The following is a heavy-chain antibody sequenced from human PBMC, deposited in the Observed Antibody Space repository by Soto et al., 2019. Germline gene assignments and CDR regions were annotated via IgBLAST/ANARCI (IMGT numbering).Heavy chain of an antibody. CDR2: IIPIFGTA. V-gene: IGHV1-69*01. D-gene: IGHD4-17*01. J-gene: IGHJ6*02. Sequence: QVQLVQSGAEVKKPGSSVKVSCKASGGTFSSYAISWVRQAPGQGLEWMGGIIPIFGTANYAQKVQGRVTITADESTSTAYMELSSLRSEDTAVYYCARDLWRTAVTRNYYYYYGMDVWGQGTTVTVSS. CDR3: ARDLWRTAVTRNYYYYYGMDV. CDR1: GGTFSSYA.